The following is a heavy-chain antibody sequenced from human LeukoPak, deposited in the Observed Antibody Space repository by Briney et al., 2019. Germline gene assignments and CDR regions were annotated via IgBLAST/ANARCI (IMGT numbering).Heavy chain of an antibody. CDR1: GFTFGDHI. CDR2: VSGSGSTV. V-gene: IGHV3-48*01. Sequence: GGSLRLSCAASGFTFGDHIMNWVRQLPGKRLEWVAYVSGSGSTVYYADSVKGRFSVSRDNGKSSLYLQMNSLRVEDTALYYCVRQFASWGQGTLVTVSS. J-gene: IGHJ4*02. CDR3: VRQFAS.